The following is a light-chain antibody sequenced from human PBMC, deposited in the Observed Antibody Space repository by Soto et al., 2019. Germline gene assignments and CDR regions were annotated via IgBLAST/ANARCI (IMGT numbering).Light chain of an antibody. V-gene: IGKV1-5*03. Sequence: IQMTRSPSTLSGSVGDRFTVTWRASQTISSWLAWYQQKPGKAPKLLIYKASTLKSGVPSRFSGSGSGTEFTLTISSLQPDDFATYYCQQYNSYPWTFGQGTKVDI. CDR2: KAS. CDR1: QTISSW. CDR3: QQYNSYPWT. J-gene: IGKJ1*01.